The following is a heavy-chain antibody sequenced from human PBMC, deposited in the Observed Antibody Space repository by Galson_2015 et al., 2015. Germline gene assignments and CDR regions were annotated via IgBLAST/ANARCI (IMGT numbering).Heavy chain of an antibody. CDR1: GYTFTSYD. Sequence: SVKVSCKASGYTFTSYDINWVRQATGQGLEWMGWMNPNSGNTGYAQKFQGRVTMTRNTSISTAYMELGSLRSEDTAVYYCARGLSQPWAPYYYGMDVWGQGTTVTVSS. J-gene: IGHJ6*02. V-gene: IGHV1-8*01. CDR3: ARGLSQPWAPYYYGMDV. CDR2: MNPNSGNT. D-gene: IGHD2-2*01.